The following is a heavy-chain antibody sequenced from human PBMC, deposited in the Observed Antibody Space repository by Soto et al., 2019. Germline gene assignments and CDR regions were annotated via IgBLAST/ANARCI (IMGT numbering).Heavy chain of an antibody. J-gene: IGHJ4*02. Sequence: QVQLVESGGGLVKPGGSLRLSCAASGFTFSDYYMSWIRQAPGKGLEWVSYISSSGSTIYYADSVKGRFTIPRNNAKNSLYLQMNSLRAEDTGVYYCARLSLSSWYFVYWGQGTLVTVSS. CDR1: GFTFSDYY. CDR3: ARLSLSSWYFVY. CDR2: ISSSGSTI. V-gene: IGHV3-11*01. D-gene: IGHD6-13*01.